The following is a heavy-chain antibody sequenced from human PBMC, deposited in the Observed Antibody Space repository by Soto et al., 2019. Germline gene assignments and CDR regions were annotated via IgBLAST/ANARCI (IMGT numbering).Heavy chain of an antibody. Sequence: QVQLVESGGGVVQPGRSLRLSCAASGFTFSSFGMHWVRQAPGRGLEWLSLILYDGSNLYHGDSVKGRFTISRDSSKNMLYLQMNSLRVDDTAVYYCAKVRVRGFGAFSDMDVWGQGTTVTVSS. D-gene: IGHD3-10*01. J-gene: IGHJ6*02. CDR3: AKVRVRGFGAFSDMDV. V-gene: IGHV3-30*18. CDR2: ILYDGSNL. CDR1: GFTFSSFG.